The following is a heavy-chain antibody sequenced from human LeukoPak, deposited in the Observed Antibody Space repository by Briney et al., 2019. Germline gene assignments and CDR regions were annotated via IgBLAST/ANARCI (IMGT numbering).Heavy chain of an antibody. J-gene: IGHJ4*02. D-gene: IGHD5-18*01. CDR2: SYTSGST. CDR3: ARAIVDTASNFDY. V-gene: IGHV4-4*07. Sequence: SETLSLTCTVSGGSISSYYWSWIRQPAGKGLEWIGRSYTSGSTNYNPSLKSRVTRSVDTSKNQFSLMLSAVTAADTAVYYCARAIVDTASNFDYWGQGTLVTVSS. CDR1: GGSISSYY.